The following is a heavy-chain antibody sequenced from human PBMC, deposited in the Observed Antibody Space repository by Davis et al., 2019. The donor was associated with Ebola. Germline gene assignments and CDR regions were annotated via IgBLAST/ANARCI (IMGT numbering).Heavy chain of an antibody. J-gene: IGHJ4*02. CDR3: ARDWSWDNWNYLDY. Sequence: AASVKVSCKASGGTFSSYAISWVRQAPGQGLEWMGGIIPIFGTANYAQKFQGRVTITADESTSTAYMELSSLRAEDTAVYYCARDWSWDNWNYLDYWGQGTLVTVSS. CDR1: GGTFSSYA. CDR2: IIPIFGTA. D-gene: IGHD1-7*01. V-gene: IGHV1-69*13.